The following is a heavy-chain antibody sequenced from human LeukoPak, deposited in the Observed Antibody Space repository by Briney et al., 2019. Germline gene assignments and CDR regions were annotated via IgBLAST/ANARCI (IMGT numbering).Heavy chain of an antibody. J-gene: IGHJ4*02. Sequence: GGSLRLSCAASGFTFSSYSMNWVRPAPGEGLEWVASISSSSSYIYYADSVKGRFTISRDNAKNSLYLQMNSLRAEDTAVYYCARDGGYSYGYPLDYWGQGTLVTVSS. CDR2: ISSSSSYI. D-gene: IGHD5-18*01. V-gene: IGHV3-21*01. CDR3: ARDGGYSYGYPLDY. CDR1: GFTFSSYS.